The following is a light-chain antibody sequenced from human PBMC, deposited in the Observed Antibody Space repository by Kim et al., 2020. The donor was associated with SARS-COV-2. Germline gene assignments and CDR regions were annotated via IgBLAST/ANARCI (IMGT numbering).Light chain of an antibody. J-gene: IGKJ4*01. CDR3: QQYGSSPLT. CDR1: HGVSSGD. CDR2: YAS. Sequence: PGERAPTSCGASHGVSSGDLARYQQKPGLAPRLRIYYASSRDTCIPDRFSGSGSGTEFTLTISRLEPEDFAVYYCQQYGSSPLTFGGGTKVDIK. V-gene: IGKV3D-20*01.